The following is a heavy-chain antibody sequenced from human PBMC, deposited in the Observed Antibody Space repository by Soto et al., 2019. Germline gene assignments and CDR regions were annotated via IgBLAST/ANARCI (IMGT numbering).Heavy chain of an antibody. Sequence: LRLSCAASGFTFSSYAMHWVRQAPGKGLEWVAVISYDGSNKYYADSVKGRFTISRDNSKNTLYLQMNSLRAEDTAVYYCARDRSSSWYGWFDPWGQGTLVTVSS. CDR1: GFTFSSYA. CDR3: ARDRSSSWYGWFDP. J-gene: IGHJ5*02. D-gene: IGHD6-13*01. V-gene: IGHV3-30-3*01. CDR2: ISYDGSNK.